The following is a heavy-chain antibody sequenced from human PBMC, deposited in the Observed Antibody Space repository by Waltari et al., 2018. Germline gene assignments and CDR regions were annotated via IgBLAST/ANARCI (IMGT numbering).Heavy chain of an antibody. CDR3: ASQRWLQFFYYYYMDV. CDR2: IYYSGST. CDR1: GGSISSSSYY. Sequence: QLQLQESGPGLVKPSETLSLTCTVSGGSISSSSYYWGWIRQPPGKGLEWIGSIYYSGSTDYNPSLKRRVTISVDTSKNQFSLKLSSVTAADTAVYYCASQRWLQFFYYYYMDVWGKGTTVTVSS. J-gene: IGHJ6*03. V-gene: IGHV4-39*01. D-gene: IGHD5-12*01.